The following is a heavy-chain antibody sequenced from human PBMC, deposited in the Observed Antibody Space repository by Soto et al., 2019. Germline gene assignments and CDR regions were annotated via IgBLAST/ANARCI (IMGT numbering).Heavy chain of an antibody. CDR3: ARQGMVATVGFDY. J-gene: IGHJ4*02. V-gene: IGHV4-39*01. CDR1: GGSISSSSYY. D-gene: IGHD5-12*01. CDR2: IYYSGST. Sequence: QLQLQESGPGLVKPSETLSLTCTVSGGSISSSSYYWGWIRQPPGKGLEWIGSIYYSGSTYYNPSLKSRVTISVDTSKNQFSLKLSSVTAADTAVYYCARQGMVATVGFDYWGQGTLVTVSS.